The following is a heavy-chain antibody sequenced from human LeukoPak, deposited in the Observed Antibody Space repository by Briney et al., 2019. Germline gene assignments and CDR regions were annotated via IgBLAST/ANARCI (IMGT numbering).Heavy chain of an antibody. Sequence: SETLSLTCTVSGGSISEYYWSWIRQTAGKGLEYIGRINSIGSTNYNPSLKSRVTMSVDPSKNQFSLRLSSVTAADTAVYYCAKEDGYYYMDVWGKGTTVTVSS. D-gene: IGHD5-24*01. CDR1: GGSISEYY. CDR3: AKEDGYYYMDV. V-gene: IGHV4-4*07. J-gene: IGHJ6*03. CDR2: INSIGST.